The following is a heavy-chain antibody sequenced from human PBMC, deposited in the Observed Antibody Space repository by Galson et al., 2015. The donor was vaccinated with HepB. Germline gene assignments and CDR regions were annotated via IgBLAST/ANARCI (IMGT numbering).Heavy chain of an antibody. J-gene: IGHJ4*02. CDR3: ARGGLATIGGPTFDY. D-gene: IGHD5-24*01. CDR2: ISGYGVNG. CDR1: GYTFSRFS. Sequence: SVKVSCKASGYTFSRFSIRWLRQAPGQGLEWMGWISGYGVNGRYAQKFQGRLTMTTDTSTSTAHLDFRSLRSDHSAVYYCARGGLATIGGPTFDYWGQGTLVTVSS. V-gene: IGHV1-18*01.